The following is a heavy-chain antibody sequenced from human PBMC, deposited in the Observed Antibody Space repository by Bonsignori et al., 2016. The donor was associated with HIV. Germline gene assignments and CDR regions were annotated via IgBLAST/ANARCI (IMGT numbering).Heavy chain of an antibody. J-gene: IGHJ5*02. CDR1: GFTFSTYE. V-gene: IGHV3-48*03. Sequence: LSLTCAASGFTFSTYEMNWVRQALGKGLEWVSYISNSGSTIYHADSVKGRFTISRDNARNSLYLQMNSLRAEDTAVYYCARLPYCSGGSCYLNWFDPWGQGTLVTVSS. CDR3: ARLPYCSGGSCYLNWFDP. D-gene: IGHD2-15*01. CDR2: ISNSGSTI.